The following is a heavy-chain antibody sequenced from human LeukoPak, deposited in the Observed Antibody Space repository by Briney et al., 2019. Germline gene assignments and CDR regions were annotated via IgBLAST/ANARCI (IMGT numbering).Heavy chain of an antibody. V-gene: IGHV3-33*01. Sequence: PGGSLRLSGVTSGFSFRSYGMHWVRQAPGKGLEWVALISPDGTDKYFTDSVRGRFTISRDNSRSTLFLQMNSLRVDDTAVYYCAAGITWSDYWGQGTLVTVSP. D-gene: IGHD2-8*02. J-gene: IGHJ4*02. CDR2: ISPDGTDK. CDR3: AAGITWSDY. CDR1: GFSFRSYG.